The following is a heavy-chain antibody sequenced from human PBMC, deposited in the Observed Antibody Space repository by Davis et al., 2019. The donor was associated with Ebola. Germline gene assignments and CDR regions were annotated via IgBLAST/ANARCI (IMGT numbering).Heavy chain of an antibody. D-gene: IGHD5-24*01. CDR3: AKEALATIRALVFDY. Sequence: DSVKGRFTISRDNSKNTLRLQMSSLRAEDTAVYYCAKEALATIRALVFDYWGQGTLVTVSS. V-gene: IGHV3-23*01. J-gene: IGHJ4*02.